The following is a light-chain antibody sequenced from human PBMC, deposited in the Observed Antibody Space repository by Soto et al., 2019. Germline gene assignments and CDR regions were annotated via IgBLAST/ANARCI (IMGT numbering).Light chain of an antibody. CDR3: QQADTFPLT. J-gene: IGKJ4*01. Sequence: DIQMTQSPSSVSASVGDRVTITCRASQGISSWVAWYQQKPGKAPNLLIYAASTLQSGVPSRFRGSGSGTDFTLTISSLQPEDFASYYCQQADTFPLTFGGGTKVEIK. V-gene: IGKV1-12*01. CDR2: AAS. CDR1: QGISSW.